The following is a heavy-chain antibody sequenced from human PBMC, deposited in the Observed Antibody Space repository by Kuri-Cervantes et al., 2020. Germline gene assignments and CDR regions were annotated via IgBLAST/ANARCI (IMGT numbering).Heavy chain of an antibody. CDR1: GFTFSNFW. D-gene: IGHD1-7*01. J-gene: IGHJ4*02. CDR2: IKQDGSEK. CDR3: ARVPPNWNYRGFDY. V-gene: IGHV3-7*01. Sequence: GESLKISCAASGFTFSNFWMSWVRQAPGKGLEWVANIKQDGSEKYYVDSVKGRFTISRDNAKNSLYLQMNSLRAEDTAVYYCARVPPNWNYRGFDYWGQGTLVTVSS.